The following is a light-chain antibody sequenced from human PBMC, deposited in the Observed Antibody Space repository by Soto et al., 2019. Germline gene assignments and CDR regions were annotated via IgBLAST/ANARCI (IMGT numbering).Light chain of an antibody. Sequence: DIQMTQSPSTLSASVGDRVTITCRASQSINSWLAWYQQKPGKAPKLLIYKASSLESGVPSRFSGSGSGTEFTLTTSSLQPDDFATYYCQQYQSYSTFGQGTKVEIK. CDR1: QSINSW. CDR3: QQYQSYST. V-gene: IGKV1-5*03. J-gene: IGKJ1*01. CDR2: KAS.